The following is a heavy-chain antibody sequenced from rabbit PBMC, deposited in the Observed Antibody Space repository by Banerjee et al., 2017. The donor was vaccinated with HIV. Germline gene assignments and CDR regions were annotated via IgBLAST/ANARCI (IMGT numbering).Heavy chain of an antibody. V-gene: IGHV1S40*01. CDR2: IYADNSGST. Sequence: QSLEESGGDLVKPGASLTLTCTASGFSFSSGYYMCWVRQAPGKGLEWIACIYADNSGSTDYASWATGRFTISKTSSTTVTLQMTSLTAADTATYFCARGDAGYAGYDGLWGPGTLVTVS. CDR3: ARGDAGYAGYDGL. CDR1: GFSFSSGYY. D-gene: IGHD7-1*01. J-gene: IGHJ4*01.